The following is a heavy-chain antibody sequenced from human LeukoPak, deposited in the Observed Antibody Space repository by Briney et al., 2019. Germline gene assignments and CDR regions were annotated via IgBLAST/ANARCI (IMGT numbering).Heavy chain of an antibody. J-gene: IGHJ4*02. CDR1: GFTFSSYS. V-gene: IGHV3-21*01. CDR3: ARDPYYYGSGSYGEHSDY. D-gene: IGHD3-10*01. CDR2: ISSSSSYI. Sequence: PGGPLRLSCAASGFTFSSYSMNWVRQAPGKGLEWVSSISSSSSYIYYADSVKGRFTISRDNAKNSPYLQMNSLRAEDTAVYYCARDPYYYGSGSYGEHSDYWGQGTLVTVSS.